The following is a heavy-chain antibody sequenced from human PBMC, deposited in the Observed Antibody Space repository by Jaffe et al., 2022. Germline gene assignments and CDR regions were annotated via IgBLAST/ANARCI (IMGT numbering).Heavy chain of an antibody. V-gene: IGHV4-39*01. CDR3: ASTYYDILTGRRQLYYFDY. J-gene: IGHJ4*02. D-gene: IGHD3-9*01. CDR2: IYYSGST. Sequence: QLQLQESGPGLVKPSETLSLTCTVSGGSISSSSYYWGWIRQPPGKGLEWIGSIYYSGSTYYNPSLKSRVTISVDTSKNQFSLKLSSVTAADTAVYYCASTYYDILTGRRQLYYFDYWGQGTLVTVSS. CDR1: GGSISSSSYY.